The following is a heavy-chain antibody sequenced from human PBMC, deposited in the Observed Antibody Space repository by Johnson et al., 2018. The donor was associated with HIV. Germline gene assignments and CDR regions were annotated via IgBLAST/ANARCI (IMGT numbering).Heavy chain of an antibody. CDR1: GFTFDDYG. CDR2: IKQDGSEK. Sequence: VQLVESGGGVVRPGGSLRLSCAASGFTFDDYGMSWVRQAPGKGLEWVANIKQDGSEKYYVDSVKGRFTISRDNAKNSLYLQMNRLRAEDTALYYCAKDIAAAGTDAFDIWGQGTMVTVSS. J-gene: IGHJ3*02. CDR3: AKDIAAAGTDAFDI. D-gene: IGHD6-13*01. V-gene: IGHV3-7*05.